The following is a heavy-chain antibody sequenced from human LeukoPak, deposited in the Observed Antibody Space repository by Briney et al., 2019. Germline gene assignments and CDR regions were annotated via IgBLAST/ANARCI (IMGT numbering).Heavy chain of an antibody. D-gene: IGHD3-16*02. CDR2: IYPGDSDT. Sequence: GESLKISCKGTGYSFTSYWIGWARQMPGKGLEWMGIIYPGDSDTRYSPSFQVEVTISADKPISTAYLQWSSLKASDTAMYYCARKDGRYLDYWGQGTLVTVSS. V-gene: IGHV5-51*04. CDR3: ARKDGRYLDY. J-gene: IGHJ4*02. CDR1: GYSFTSYW.